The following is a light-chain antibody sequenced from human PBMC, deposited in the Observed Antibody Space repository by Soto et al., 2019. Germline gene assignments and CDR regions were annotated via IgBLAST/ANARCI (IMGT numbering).Light chain of an antibody. J-gene: IGLJ3*02. Sequence: QAVVTQEPSLTVSPGGTVILTCASSTGAVTSGYYPNWFQQKPGQAPRALIYSTSNTHSWTPARFSGSLLGGKAALTLSGVQPEDEAEYYCLLYYGGTWVFGGGTKLTFL. CDR1: TGAVTSGYY. CDR3: LLYYGGTWV. V-gene: IGLV7-43*01. CDR2: STS.